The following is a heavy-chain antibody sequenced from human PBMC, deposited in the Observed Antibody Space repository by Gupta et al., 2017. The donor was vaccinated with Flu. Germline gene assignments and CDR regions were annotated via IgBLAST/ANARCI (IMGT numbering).Heavy chain of an antibody. J-gene: IGHJ4*02. V-gene: IGHV3-30*09. D-gene: IGHD4-23*01. Sequence: QVHLVESGGGVVRPGGYMRPSCVASGCTFSTYAMHWVRHAPGKGPELLEVMSFDGKKKFYAESVEGRFAVSRDNSENTLYLQMNSLTPEDTAHYYCARDFGGDSDVNYHFDYWGQGTLVTVSS. CDR2: MSFDGKKK. CDR1: GCTFSTYA. CDR3: ARDFGGDSDVNYHFDY.